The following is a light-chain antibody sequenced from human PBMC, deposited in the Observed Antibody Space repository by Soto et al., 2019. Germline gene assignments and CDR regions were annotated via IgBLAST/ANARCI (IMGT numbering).Light chain of an antibody. V-gene: IGKV3-11*01. CDR2: GATTTATA. CDR3: QQRSNWPLIT. J-gene: IGKJ5*01. CDR1: QSVSGY. Sequence: EIVLTQSPATLSLSPGERATLSCRASQSVSGYLAWYQQKPGQPPSLLIYGATTTATAKRATVIPARFSGSGSGTDFTLTISSLQPDDFEVYYCQQRSNWPLITFGQGTRLEVK.